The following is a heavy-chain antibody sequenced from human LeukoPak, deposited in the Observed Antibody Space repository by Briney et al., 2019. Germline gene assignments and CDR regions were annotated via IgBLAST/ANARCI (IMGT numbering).Heavy chain of an antibody. J-gene: IGHJ4*02. D-gene: IGHD3-22*01. CDR3: ARHSNKYDYDSSGHYRSFDY. CDR2: IKQDASDK. CDR1: GFTFSSHW. V-gene: IGHV3-7*01. Sequence: PGGSLRLSCAASGFTFSSHWMSWVRQAPGKGLEWVANIKQDASDKYYVDSVKGRFTISRDNAKNSLYLRMNSLRAEDTAVYFCARHSNKYDYDSSGHYRSFDYWGQGTLATVSS.